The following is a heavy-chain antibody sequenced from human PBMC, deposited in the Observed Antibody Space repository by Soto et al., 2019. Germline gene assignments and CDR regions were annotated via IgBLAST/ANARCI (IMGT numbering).Heavy chain of an antibody. J-gene: IGHJ6*03. D-gene: IGHD2-2*01. CDR1: GFTFSSYW. Sequence: EVQLVESGGGLVQPGGSLRLSCAASGFTFSSYWMSWVRQAPGKGLEWVANIKQDGSEKYYVDSVKGRFTISGDNAKNSLYLQRNSLRADDTAVYYCAREGAVVVPAAMYYYYYYYMDVWGKGTTVTVSS. CDR2: IKQDGSEK. CDR3: AREGAVVVPAAMYYYYYYYMDV. V-gene: IGHV3-7*01.